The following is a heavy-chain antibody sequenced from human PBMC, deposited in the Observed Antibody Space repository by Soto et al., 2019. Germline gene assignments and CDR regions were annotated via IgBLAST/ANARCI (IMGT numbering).Heavy chain of an antibody. Sequence: EVQLVESGGGLVQPGGSLRLSCAASGFTVSSNYMSWVRQAPGKGLEWVSVIYSGGSTYYADSVKARFTISRHNSKNTPYLQMNSLRAEDTAVYSCAREEAGTAYWGQGTLGTVSS. CDR1: GFTVSSNY. J-gene: IGHJ4*02. V-gene: IGHV3-53*04. CDR2: IYSGGST. CDR3: AREEAGTAY. D-gene: IGHD6-19*01.